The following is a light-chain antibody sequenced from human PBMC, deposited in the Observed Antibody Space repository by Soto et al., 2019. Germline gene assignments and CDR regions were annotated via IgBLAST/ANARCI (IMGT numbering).Light chain of an antibody. Sequence: EIVLTQSPGTLSLSPVERATLSGMASQSVSSSYLAWYQQKPGQAPRLLIYGASSRATGIPDRFSGSGSGTDFTLTISRLEPEDFAVYYCQQYGSSPGTFGPGTKVDIK. CDR2: GAS. V-gene: IGKV3-20*01. CDR3: QQYGSSPGT. CDR1: QSVSSSY. J-gene: IGKJ1*01.